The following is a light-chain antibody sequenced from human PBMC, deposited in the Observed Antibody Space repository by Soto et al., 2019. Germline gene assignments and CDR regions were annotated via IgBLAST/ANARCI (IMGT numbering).Light chain of an antibody. J-gene: IGKJ5*01. V-gene: IGKV3-20*01. CDR3: QQYGSSPIT. Sequence: EIVLTQSPGTLSLSPGERATVSCRASQSVRSSYLAWYQQKPGQSPSLLIFAASRRATGIPDRFSGSGSGTDFTLTISRLEPEDFAVYYCQQYGSSPITFGQGTRLGIK. CDR1: QSVRSSY. CDR2: AAS.